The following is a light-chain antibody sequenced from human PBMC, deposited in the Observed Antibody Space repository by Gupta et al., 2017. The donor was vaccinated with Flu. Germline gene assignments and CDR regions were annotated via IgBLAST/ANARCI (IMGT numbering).Light chain of an antibody. J-gene: IGKJ1*01. CDR2: GAS. V-gene: IGKV3-15*01. CDR1: QSVTDH. Sequence: IVMTQSSATLSVSPGERATLSCSASQSVTDHLAWYQQKPGKAPRLLIYGASTRDTGVPARFSGSGSGTEFTLTITSLQSEDFAVYYCQQYNNCPRTFGQGTQVEIK. CDR3: QQYNNCPRT.